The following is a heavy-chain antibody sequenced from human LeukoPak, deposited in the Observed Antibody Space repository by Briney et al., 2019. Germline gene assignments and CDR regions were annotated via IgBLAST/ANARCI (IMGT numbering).Heavy chain of an antibody. CDR1: GGSFSGYY. D-gene: IGHD3-3*01. CDR2: INHSGST. V-gene: IGHV4-34*01. J-gene: IGHJ4*02. Sequence: PSETLSLTCAVYGGSFSGYYWSWIRQPPGKGLEWIGEINHSGSTNYNPSLKSRVTISVDTSKNQFSLKLSSVTAADTAVYYCARERSMYYDFWSGRNTPYYFDYWGQGTLVTVSS. CDR3: ARERSMYYDFWSGRNTPYYFDY.